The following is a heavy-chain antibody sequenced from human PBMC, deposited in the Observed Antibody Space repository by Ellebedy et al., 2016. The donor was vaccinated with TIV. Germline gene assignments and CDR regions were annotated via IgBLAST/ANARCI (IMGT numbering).Heavy chain of an antibody. J-gene: IGHJ6*02. V-gene: IGHV1-3*01. Sequence: ASVKVSCKASGYTFTSYAMHWVRQAPGQRLEWMGWINAGNGNTKYSQKFQGRVTITRDTSASTAYMELSSLRSEDTAVYYCARGGDTAMDYYYYYGMDVWGQGTTVTVSS. CDR1: GYTFTSYA. CDR3: ARGGDTAMDYYYYYGMDV. CDR2: INAGNGNT. D-gene: IGHD5-18*01.